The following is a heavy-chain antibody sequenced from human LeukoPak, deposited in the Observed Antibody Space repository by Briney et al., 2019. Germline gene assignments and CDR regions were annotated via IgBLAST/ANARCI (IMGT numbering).Heavy chain of an antibody. CDR2: ISYDGSNK. Sequence: GGSLRPSCAASGFTFSSYAMHWVRQAPGKGLEWVAVISYDGSNKYYADSVKGRFTISRDNSKNTLYLQMNSLRAEDTAVYYCARDEVRYFDWLLFDWWGQGTLVTVSS. V-gene: IGHV3-30*04. CDR3: ARDEVRYFDWLLFDW. CDR1: GFTFSSYA. J-gene: IGHJ5*01. D-gene: IGHD3-9*01.